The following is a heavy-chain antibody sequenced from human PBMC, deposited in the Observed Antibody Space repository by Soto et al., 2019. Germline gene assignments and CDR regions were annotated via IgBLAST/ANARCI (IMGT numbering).Heavy chain of an antibody. D-gene: IGHD3-3*01. J-gene: IGHJ4*02. V-gene: IGHV2-5*02. CDR3: AHRVLRTVFGLVTTTAIYFDF. Sequence: QITLNESGPTQVKPRQTLTLTCTFSGFSLTTSGVGVGWIRQSQGQAPEWLALIYWDDDKRYSPSLKSTLTITKDTSKNQVVLTMADLDPADTATYYCAHRVLRTVFGLVTTTAIYFDFWGQGTPVAVSS. CDR1: GFSLTTSGVG. CDR2: IYWDDDK.